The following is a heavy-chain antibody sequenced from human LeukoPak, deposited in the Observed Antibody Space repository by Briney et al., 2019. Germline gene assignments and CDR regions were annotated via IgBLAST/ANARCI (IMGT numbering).Heavy chain of an antibody. D-gene: IGHD3-22*01. V-gene: IGHV3-33*01. CDR2: IWYDGSDE. J-gene: IGHJ4*02. Sequence: PGGSLRLSCAASGFTFSSHGMHWVRQARGKGLEWVSIIWYDGSDEYYADSVKGRFTISRDNSKNTLYLQMNSLRAEDTAVYYCARDGGYHSSGPFDYWGQGTLVTVSS. CDR1: GFTFSSHG. CDR3: ARDGGYHSSGPFDY.